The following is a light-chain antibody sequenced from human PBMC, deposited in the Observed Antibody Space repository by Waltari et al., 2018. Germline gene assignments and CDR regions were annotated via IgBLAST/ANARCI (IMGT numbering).Light chain of an antibody. CDR3: SSYTSSSTWV. J-gene: IGLJ3*02. V-gene: IGLV2-14*01. CDR2: DFS. CDR1: SGESGGYNY. Sequence: QSALTQPASVSGSPGQSITISCPGTSGESGGYNYVSWYQQHPGKAPKVMIYDFSKRPSGVSNRFSGSKAGNTASLTISGLQAEDEADYYCSSYTSSSTWVFGGGTKLTVL.